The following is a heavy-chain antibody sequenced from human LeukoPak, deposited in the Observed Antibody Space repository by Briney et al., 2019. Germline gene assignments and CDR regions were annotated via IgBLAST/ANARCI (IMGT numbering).Heavy chain of an antibody. CDR1: GFTVSSNY. CDR2: IYSGGST. D-gene: IGHD3-22*01. Sequence: AGGSLRLSCAASGFTVSSNYMSWVRQAPGKGLEWVSVIYSGGSTYYADSVKGRFTISRDNSKNTLYLQMNSLRAEDTAVYYCAREGQDSSGYKHFDYWGQGTLVTVPS. J-gene: IGHJ4*02. V-gene: IGHV3-53*01. CDR3: AREGQDSSGYKHFDY.